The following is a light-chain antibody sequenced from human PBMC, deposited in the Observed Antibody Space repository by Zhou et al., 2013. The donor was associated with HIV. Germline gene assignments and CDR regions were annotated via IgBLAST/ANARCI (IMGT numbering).Light chain of an antibody. CDR3: QQYYSYPPLT. CDR2: AAS. V-gene: IGKV1-8*01. J-gene: IGKJ4*01. Sequence: AIRMTQSPSSISASTGDRVTITCRATQRIRSFLAWYQQKPGKAPSLLMYAASTLQSGVPSRFSGSGSETDFTLTISCLQSEDFATYYCQQYYSYPPLTFGGGTKVEIK. CDR1: QRIRSF.